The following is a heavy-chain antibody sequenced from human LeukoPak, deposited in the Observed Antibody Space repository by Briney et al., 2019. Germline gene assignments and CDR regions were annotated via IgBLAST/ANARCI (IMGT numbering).Heavy chain of an antibody. V-gene: IGHV4-34*01. D-gene: IGHD4/OR15-4a*01. CDR3: ARGRLRGAKLDY. CDR2: INHSGST. CDR1: GGSFSGYY. J-gene: IGHJ4*02. Sequence: SETLSLTCAVYGGSFSGYYWSWIRQPPGKGLEWIGEINHSGSTNYNPSLKSRVTISVDTSKNRFSLKLSSVTAADTAVYYCARGRLRGAKLDYWGQGTLVTVSS.